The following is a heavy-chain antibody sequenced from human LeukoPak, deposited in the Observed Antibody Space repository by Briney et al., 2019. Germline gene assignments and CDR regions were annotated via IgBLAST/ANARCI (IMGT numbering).Heavy chain of an antibody. V-gene: IGHV4-59*12. J-gene: IGHJ4*02. CDR2: IYYSGST. CDR1: GGSISSYY. CDR3: ARDADFWSGYFDY. D-gene: IGHD3-3*01. Sequence: SETLSLTCTVSGGSISSYYWSWIRQPPGKGLEWIGYIYYSGSTNYNPSLKSRVTISVDTSKNQFSLKLSSVTAADTAVYYCARDADFWSGYFDYWGQGTLVTVSS.